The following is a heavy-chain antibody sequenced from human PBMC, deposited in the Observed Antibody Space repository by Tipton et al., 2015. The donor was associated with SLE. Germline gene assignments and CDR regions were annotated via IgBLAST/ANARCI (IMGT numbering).Heavy chain of an antibody. CDR2: IKQDGSEK. CDR1: GFTFSSYG. CDR3: AREGIVGASDY. D-gene: IGHD1-26*01. V-gene: IGHV3-7*01. Sequence: SGFTFSSYGMHWVRQAPGKGLEWVANIKQDGSEKYYVDSVKGRFTISRDNAKNSLYLQMNSLRAEDTAVYYCAREGIVGASDYWGQGTLVTVSS. J-gene: IGHJ4*02.